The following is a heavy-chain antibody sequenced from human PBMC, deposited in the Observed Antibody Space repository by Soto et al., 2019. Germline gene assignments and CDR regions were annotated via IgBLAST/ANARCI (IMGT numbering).Heavy chain of an antibody. V-gene: IGHV1-69*06. CDR3: ARPRITIIEPDAFDI. J-gene: IGHJ3*02. D-gene: IGHD3-22*01. Sequence: SVKVSCKASGGTFSSSAISCVRQAPGQGLEWMGGIIPIFVTANYEKKFQDRVTITADKSTSTAYMELSSLSSEDTAVYYCARPRITIIEPDAFDIWGQGTMVTVSS. CDR2: IIPIFVTA. CDR1: GGTFSSSA.